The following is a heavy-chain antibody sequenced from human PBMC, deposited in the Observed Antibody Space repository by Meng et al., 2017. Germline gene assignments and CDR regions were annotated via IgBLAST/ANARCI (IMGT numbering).Heavy chain of an antibody. D-gene: IGHD2-2*02. V-gene: IGHV1-2*06. CDR2: INPNSGGT. Sequence: ASVKVSCKASGYTFTGYYMHWVRQAPGQGLEWMGRINPNSGGTNYAQKFQGRVTMTRDTSISTAYMELSRLRSDDTAVYYCAREGDCSSTSCYTEYHYYGMDVWGQGNTVNGAS. J-gene: IGHJ6*01. CDR1: GYTFTGYY. CDR3: AREGDCSSTSCYTEYHYYGMDV.